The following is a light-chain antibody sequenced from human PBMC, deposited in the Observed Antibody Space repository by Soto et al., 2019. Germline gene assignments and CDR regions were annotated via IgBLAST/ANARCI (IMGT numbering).Light chain of an antibody. CDR1: QRITNN. CDR2: RVS. Sequence: IKMTKSPSSPSESIRVSLTIPRRPSQRITNNLNWYQQKPGRAPKLLIFRVSNLQSGVPPRFSGSGSGTDFTLTISGLQPDDFATYYCQQSYSTPPPFGQGTKVDIK. V-gene: IGKV1-39*01. CDR3: QQSYSTPPP. J-gene: IGKJ1*01.